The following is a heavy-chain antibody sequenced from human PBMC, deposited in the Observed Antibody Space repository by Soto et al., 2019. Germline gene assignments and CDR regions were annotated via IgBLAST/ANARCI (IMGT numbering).Heavy chain of an antibody. J-gene: IGHJ6*02. CDR1: GGTFSSYA. CDR2: IIPIFGTA. V-gene: IGHV1-69*12. Sequence: QVQLVQSGAEVKKPGSSVKVSCKASGGTFSSYAISWVRQAPGQGLEWMGGIIPIFGTAKYAQKFQGRVTITADESTSTAYMELSSLRSEDTAVYYCARVGYSGYGAYYYGMDVWGQGTTVTVSS. CDR3: ARVGYSGYGAYYYGMDV. D-gene: IGHD5-12*01.